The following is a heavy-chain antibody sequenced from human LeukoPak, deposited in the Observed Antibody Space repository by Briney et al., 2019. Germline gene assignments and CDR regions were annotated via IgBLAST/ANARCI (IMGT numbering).Heavy chain of an antibody. V-gene: IGHV4-39*07. J-gene: IGHJ4*02. CDR1: GGSISSSSYY. CDR2: INHSGST. D-gene: IGHD1-14*01. Sequence: SETLSLTCTVSGGSISSSSYYWSWIRQPPGKGLEWIGEINHSGSTNYNPSLKSRVTISVDTSKNQFSLKLSSVTAADTAVYYCARLRNRPYPGRILNAYFDYWGQGTLVTVSS. CDR3: ARLRNRPYPGRILNAYFDY.